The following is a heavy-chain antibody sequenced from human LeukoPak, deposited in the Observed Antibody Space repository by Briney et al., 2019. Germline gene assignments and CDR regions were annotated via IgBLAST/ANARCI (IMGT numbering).Heavy chain of an antibody. V-gene: IGHV3-30*03. CDR2: ISYDGSNK. J-gene: IGHJ4*02. D-gene: IGHD1-26*01. CDR1: GFTFSSYG. CDR3: TRDGGSFCDFDY. Sequence: GGSLRLSCAASGFTFSSYGMHWVRQAPGKGLEWVAVISYDGSNKYYADSVKGRFTISRDNSKNTVYLQMGSLRGDDMAVYYCTRDGGSFCDFDYWGQGALVTVSS.